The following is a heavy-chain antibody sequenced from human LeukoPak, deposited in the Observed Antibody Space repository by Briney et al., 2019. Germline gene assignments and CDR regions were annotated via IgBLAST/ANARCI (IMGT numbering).Heavy chain of an antibody. CDR3: ARTAITMIVVDLHVNWYFDL. V-gene: IGHV3-7*01. Sequence: GGSLRLSCEASGFTFSSYWMSWVRQAPGKGLEWVATIRQDGSVNHYVDSVKGRFTVSRDNAKNSLYLQMNSLRAEDTAVYYCARTAITMIVVDLHVNWYFDLWGRGTLVTVSS. D-gene: IGHD3-22*01. J-gene: IGHJ2*01. CDR1: GFTFSSYW. CDR2: IRQDGSVN.